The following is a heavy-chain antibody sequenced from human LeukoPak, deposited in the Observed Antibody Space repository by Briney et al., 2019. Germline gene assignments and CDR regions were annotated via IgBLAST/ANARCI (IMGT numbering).Heavy chain of an antibody. V-gene: IGHV3-48*01. CDR2: FGGSGSTI. D-gene: IGHD3-22*01. Sequence: GGPLRSPGPPLELPFSSNPLGGSRRAPGRGWGGVPYFGGSGSTIYYADSVKGRFTISRDNAKNSLYLQMNSLRAEDTAVYYCARGFGYYDSSGYHLPNWFDPWGQGTLVTVSS. CDR3: ARGFGYYDSSGYHLPNWFDP. J-gene: IGHJ5*02. CDR1: ELPFSSNP.